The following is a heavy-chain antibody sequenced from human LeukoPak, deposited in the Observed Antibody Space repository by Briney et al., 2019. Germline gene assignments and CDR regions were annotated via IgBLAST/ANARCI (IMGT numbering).Heavy chain of an antibody. V-gene: IGHV3-23*01. CDR2: ISGSGAST. CDR1: GFTLSTNA. J-gene: IGHJ4*02. D-gene: IGHD1-26*01. Sequence: GGSLRLSCLTSGFTLSTNAMSWVRQAPGKGLEWISGISGSGASTYYADSVKGRFTISRDDSRNTLYLQMNSLRGDGTAVYYCAKDVGKWESLHFFDYWGQGTLVTVSS. CDR3: AKDVGKWESLHFFDY.